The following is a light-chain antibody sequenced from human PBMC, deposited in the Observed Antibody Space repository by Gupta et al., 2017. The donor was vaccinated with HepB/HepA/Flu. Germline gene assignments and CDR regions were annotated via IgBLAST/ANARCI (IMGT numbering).Light chain of an antibody. CDR3: AAWDDSRNGWV. V-gene: IGLV1-44*01. J-gene: IGLJ3*02. CDR2: SNN. CDR1: SSNIGSNT. Sequence: QSVLTQPPSASGTPGQRVTISCSGSSSNIGSNTVNWYQQRPGTAPNLLMYSNNQRPSGVPDRFSGSKSGTSAALAISGLQAEDEADYYCAAWDDSRNGWVFGGGTKLTVL.